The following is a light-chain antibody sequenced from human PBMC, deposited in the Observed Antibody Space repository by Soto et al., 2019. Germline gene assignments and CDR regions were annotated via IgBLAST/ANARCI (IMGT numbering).Light chain of an antibody. Sequence: EIVLTPSPGTLSLSPVERATLSCRASQSVSSYSLAWYQTKPGQAPRLLIYGASSRAAGIPDRFSGSGSGTDFTLTISGLEPEDFAVYYCQQYGSSLTWTFGQGTKVDIK. CDR2: GAS. CDR1: QSVSSYS. CDR3: QQYGSSLTWT. V-gene: IGKV3-20*01. J-gene: IGKJ1*01.